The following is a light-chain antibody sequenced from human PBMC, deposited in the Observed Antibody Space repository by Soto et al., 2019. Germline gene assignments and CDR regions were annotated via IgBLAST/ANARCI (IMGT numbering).Light chain of an antibody. Sequence: QSVLTQPPSVSGAPGQRVTISCTGNSSNLGAGYDVHWYQQLPGAAPKLVIFGNRNRPSGVPERFSGSKSGTSASLAITGPQAGGGGEYYCQAFDYSLTASVFGGGTKPTVL. CDR1: SSNLGAGYD. J-gene: IGLJ3*02. V-gene: IGLV1-40*01. CDR2: GNR. CDR3: QAFDYSLTASV.